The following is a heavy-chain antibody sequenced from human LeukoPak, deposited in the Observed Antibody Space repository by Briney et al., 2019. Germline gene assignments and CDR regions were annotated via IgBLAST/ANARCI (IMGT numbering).Heavy chain of an antibody. D-gene: IGHD6-13*01. J-gene: IGHJ4*02. CDR3: ARDWGVAAAATFDY. Sequence: GRSLRLSCAASGFTFSSYWMSWVRQAPGKGLEWVANIKQDGSEKYYVDSVKGRFTISRDNAKNSLYLQMNSLRAEDTAVYYCARDWGVAAAATFDYWGQGTLVTVSS. CDR2: IKQDGSEK. CDR1: GFTFSSYW. V-gene: IGHV3-7*01.